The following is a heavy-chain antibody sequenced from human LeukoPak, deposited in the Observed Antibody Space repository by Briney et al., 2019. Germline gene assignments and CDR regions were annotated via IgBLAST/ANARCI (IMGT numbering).Heavy chain of an antibody. Sequence: GGSLRLSCAASGFTFSNAWMSWVRQAPGKRLEWVSAISGSGGSTNYVKGRFTISRDNSKNTLYLQMNSLRVEDTALYYCAKDPRITKNYYYYYYMDVWGKGTTVTVSS. J-gene: IGHJ6*03. CDR2: ISGSGGST. D-gene: IGHD3-3*01. CDR3: AKDPRITKNYYYYYYMDV. CDR1: GFTFSNAW. V-gene: IGHV3-23*01.